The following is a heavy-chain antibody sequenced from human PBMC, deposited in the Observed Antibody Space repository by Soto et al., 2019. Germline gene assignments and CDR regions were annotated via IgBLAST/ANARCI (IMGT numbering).Heavy chain of an antibody. CDR2: IYHSGST. J-gene: IGHJ4*02. Sequence: PSETLSLTCTVSGGSISSSNWWRWVRQPPGKGLEWIGEIYHSGSTNYNPSLKSRVTISVDTSKNQFSLKLTSVTAADTAVYYCARDKITGLFDYWGQGTLVTVSS. V-gene: IGHV4-4*02. D-gene: IGHD2-8*02. CDR3: ARDKITGLFDY. CDR1: GGSISSSNW.